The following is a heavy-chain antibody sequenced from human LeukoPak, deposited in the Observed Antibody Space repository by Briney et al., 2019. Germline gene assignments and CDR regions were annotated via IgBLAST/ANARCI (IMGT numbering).Heavy chain of an antibody. D-gene: IGHD1-26*01. CDR3: AKEDSGSYYYYYYMDV. J-gene: IGHJ6*03. CDR1: GFTFSSYG. V-gene: IGHV3-30*02. CDR2: IRYDGSNK. Sequence: GGSLRLSCAASGFTFSSYGMHWVRRAPGKGLEWVAFIRYDGSNKYYADSVKGRFTISRDNSKNTLYLQMNSLRAEDTAVYYCAKEDSGSYYYYYYMDVWGKGTTVTVSS.